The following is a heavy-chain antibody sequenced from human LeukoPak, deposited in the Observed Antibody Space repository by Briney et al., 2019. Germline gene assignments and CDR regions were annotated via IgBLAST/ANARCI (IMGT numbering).Heavy chain of an antibody. J-gene: IGHJ1*01. CDR3: AEDVRDGYNYAEYFQH. CDR1: GFTFSSYA. V-gene: IGHV3-23*01. D-gene: IGHD5-24*01. Sequence: PGGSLRLSCAASGFTFSSYAMSWVRQAPGKGLEWVSAISGSGGSTYYADSVKGRFTISRDNSKNTLYLQMNSLRAEDTAVYYCAEDVRDGYNYAEYFQHWGQGTLVTVSS. CDR2: ISGSGGST.